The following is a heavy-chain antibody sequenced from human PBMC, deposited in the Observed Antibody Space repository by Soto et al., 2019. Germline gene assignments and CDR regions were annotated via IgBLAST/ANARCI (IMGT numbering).Heavy chain of an antibody. CDR3: ARSPTRDYYGSGSYFDY. J-gene: IGHJ4*02. D-gene: IGHD3-10*01. V-gene: IGHV3-48*01. Sequence: EVQLVESGGGLVQPGGSLRLSCGASGFTFSNDSMNWVRQAPGKGLEWVSFISSGTGGTIYYADSVKGRFTISRDNAKNTLYLQMNSLRAEDTAVYYCARSPTRDYYGSGSYFDYWGQGTLGTVSS. CDR2: ISSGTGGTI. CDR1: GFTFSNDS.